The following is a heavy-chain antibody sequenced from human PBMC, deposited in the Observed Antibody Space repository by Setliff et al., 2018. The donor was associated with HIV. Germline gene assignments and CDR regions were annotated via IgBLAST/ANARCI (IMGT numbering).Heavy chain of an antibody. D-gene: IGHD1-26*01. CDR2: IRGKSDII. CDR1: GFAFSDNP. J-gene: IGHJ4*02. V-gene: IGHV3-48*04. CDR3: ARDSGTTLGATRPGY. Sequence: PGGSLRLSCVASSGFAFSDNPMNWVRQAPGKGLEWISHIRGKSDIIKYYVDSVKGRFTISRDNAKNSLYLQMNSLRAEDTAVYYCARDSGTTLGATRPGYWGQGTLVTVSS.